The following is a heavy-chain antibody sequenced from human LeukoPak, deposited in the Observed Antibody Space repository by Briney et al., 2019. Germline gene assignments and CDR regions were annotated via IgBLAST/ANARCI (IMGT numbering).Heavy chain of an antibody. Sequence: SETLSLTCAVYNGSFSGYYWSWIRQSPEKGLEWIGEVNHGGDTNYNPSLRSRVTISLDMSKNHFSLKLRSVTAADTAIYNCARAAWNGGGGFDPWGQGTLVTVSS. J-gene: IGHJ5*02. V-gene: IGHV4-34*01. D-gene: IGHD3-16*01. CDR2: VNHGGDT. CDR3: ARAAWNGGGGFDP. CDR1: NGSFSGYY.